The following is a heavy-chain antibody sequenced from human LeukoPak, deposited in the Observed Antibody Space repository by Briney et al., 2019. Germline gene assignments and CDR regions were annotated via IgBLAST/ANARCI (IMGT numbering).Heavy chain of an antibody. J-gene: IGHJ5*02. CDR1: GGSISSTSYY. Sequence: SETLSLTCTVSGGSISSTSYYWGWIRQPPGKGLEWIGRIYTSGSTNYNPSLKSRVTISVDTSKNQFSLKLSSVTAADTAVYYCARDGVGGWFDPWGQGTLVTVSS. CDR3: ARDGVGGWFDP. CDR2: IYTSGST. V-gene: IGHV4-39*07. D-gene: IGHD1-26*01.